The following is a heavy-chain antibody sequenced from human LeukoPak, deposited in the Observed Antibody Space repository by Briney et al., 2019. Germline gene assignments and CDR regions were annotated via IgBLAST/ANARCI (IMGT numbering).Heavy chain of an antibody. J-gene: IGHJ4*02. Sequence: PSETLSLTCTVSGGSISSYYWSWIRQPPGKGLEWIGYIYYSGSTNYNPSLKSRVTISVDTSKNQFSLKLSSVTAADTAVYYCARVRGAGYSYGCYVDYWGQGTLVTVSS. D-gene: IGHD5-18*01. CDR2: IYYSGST. CDR1: GGSISSYY. V-gene: IGHV4-59*01. CDR3: ARVRGAGYSYGCYVDY.